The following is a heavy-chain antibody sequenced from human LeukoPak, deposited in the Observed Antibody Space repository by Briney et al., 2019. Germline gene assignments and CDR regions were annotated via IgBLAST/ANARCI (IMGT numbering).Heavy chain of an antibody. CDR1: GFTFSSYA. J-gene: IGHJ3*02. Sequence: SGGSLRLSCAASGFTFSSYAMSWVRQAPGKGLEWVSSISGSGGSTYYADSVKGRFTISRDNSKNTLYLQMNSLRAEDTAVYYCAKDISRAYYSGNPLGHDGFDIWGQGTMVTVSS. D-gene: IGHD4-23*01. CDR2: ISGSGGST. CDR3: AKDISRAYYSGNPLGHDGFDI. V-gene: IGHV3-23*01.